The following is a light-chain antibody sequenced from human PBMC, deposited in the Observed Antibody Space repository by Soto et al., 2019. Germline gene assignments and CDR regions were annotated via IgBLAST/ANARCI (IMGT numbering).Light chain of an antibody. V-gene: IGKV3-20*01. CDR3: QQYGSSPYT. CDR1: QSVSSSY. Sequence: EIVLTQSPGTLSLSPGERATLSCRASQSVSSSYLAWYQPKPGQAPRLLIYGAASRATGIPDRFSGSGSGTDFTITISRLEAEDFAVSYCQQYGSSPYTFGQGTKLELK. J-gene: IGKJ2*01. CDR2: GAA.